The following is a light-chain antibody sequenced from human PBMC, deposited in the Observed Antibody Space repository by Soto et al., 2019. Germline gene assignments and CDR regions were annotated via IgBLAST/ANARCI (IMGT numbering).Light chain of an antibody. V-gene: IGLV2-14*01. CDR3: SSYTSSSTRV. CDR1: SSDVGGYNY. CDR2: DVS. J-gene: IGLJ1*01. Sequence: GLTQTASVSGSPGQSSTISCNGTSSDVGGYNYVSWYQQHPGKAPKLMIYDVSNRPSGVSNRFSGSKSGNTASLTISGLQAEDEADYYCSSYTSSSTRVFGTGTKVTVL.